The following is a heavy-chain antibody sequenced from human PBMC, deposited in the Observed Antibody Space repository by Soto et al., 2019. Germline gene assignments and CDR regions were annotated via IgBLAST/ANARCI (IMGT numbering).Heavy chain of an antibody. V-gene: IGHV3-23*01. CDR2: ISGSGGST. D-gene: IGHD6-13*01. CDR1: GFTFSSYA. CDR3: AKDRGVAAIRTAAGPINWFDP. J-gene: IGHJ5*02. Sequence: EVQLLESGGGLVQPGGSLRLSCAASGFTFSSYAMSWVRQAPGKGLEWVSAISGSGGSTYYADSVKGRFTISRDNSKNTLSLQMNSLRAEDTAVYYCAKDRGVAAIRTAAGPINWFDPWGQGTLVTVSS.